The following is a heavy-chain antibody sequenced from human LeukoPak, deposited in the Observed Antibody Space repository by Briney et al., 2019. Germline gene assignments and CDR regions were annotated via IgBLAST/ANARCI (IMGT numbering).Heavy chain of an antibody. Sequence: PSETLSLTCTVSGGSIITSSYYRGWIRQPPGKGLEWIGSIYYSGSTYYNSSLKSRVTISVDTSKNQFSLKLSSVTAADTAVYYCARGLEATPSFHFDYWGQGTLVTVSS. CDR3: ARGLEATPSFHFDY. CDR1: GGSIITSSYY. V-gene: IGHV4-39*01. CDR2: IYYSGST. J-gene: IGHJ4*02. D-gene: IGHD5-12*01.